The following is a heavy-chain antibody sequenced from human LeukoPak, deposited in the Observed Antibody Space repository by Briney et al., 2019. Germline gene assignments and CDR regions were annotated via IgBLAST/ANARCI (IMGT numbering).Heavy chain of an antibody. CDR1: GGSISSYY. CDR3: AKLDSPPEIDFWSGFYTY. D-gene: IGHD3-3*01. Sequence: PSETLSLTCTVSGGSISSYYWSWIRQPPGKGLEWIGYMYYTGSTSYNPSLKSRVTISVDTSRNQFSLKLRSVTAADTAVYYCAKLDSPPEIDFWSGFYTYWGQGTLVTVSS. J-gene: IGHJ4*02. CDR2: MYYTGST. V-gene: IGHV4-59*12.